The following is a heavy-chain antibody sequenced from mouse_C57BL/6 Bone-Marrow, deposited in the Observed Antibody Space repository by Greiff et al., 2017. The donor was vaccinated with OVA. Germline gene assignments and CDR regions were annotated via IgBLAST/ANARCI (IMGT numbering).Heavy chain of an antibody. CDR3: ARGFITTVEYFDV. Sequence: QVQLQQSGAELVRPGASVKMSCKASGYTFTSYNMHLVKQTPRQGLEWIGAIYPGNGDTSYNQKFKGKATLTVDKSSSTAYMQLSSLTSEDSAVYFCARGFITTVEYFDVWGTGTTVTVSS. D-gene: IGHD1-1*01. CDR1: GYTFTSYN. CDR2: IYPGNGDT. V-gene: IGHV1-12*01. J-gene: IGHJ1*03.